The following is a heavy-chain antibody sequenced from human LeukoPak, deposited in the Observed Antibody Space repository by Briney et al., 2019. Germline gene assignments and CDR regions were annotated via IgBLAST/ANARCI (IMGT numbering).Heavy chain of an antibody. CDR2: IYTGGT. D-gene: IGHD3-9*01. CDR3: VSSPVLRYFAY. CDR1: GFTVSSIY. Sequence: GGSLRLSCAASGFTVSSIYMTWVRRAPGKGLEWVSVIYTGGTYYADSVKGRFTISRDDSKNTLHLQMKSLRAEDTAVYYCVSSPVLRYFAYWGQGTLVSVSS. J-gene: IGHJ4*02. V-gene: IGHV3-66*01.